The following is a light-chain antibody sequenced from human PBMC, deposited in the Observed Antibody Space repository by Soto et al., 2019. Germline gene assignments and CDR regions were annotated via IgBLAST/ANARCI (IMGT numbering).Light chain of an antibody. CDR3: QKYNTVPAT. CDR2: SAS. J-gene: IGKJ5*01. CDR1: QGIGNS. V-gene: IGKV1-27*01. Sequence: DIQMTQSPPSLSASVGDRVTITCRASQGIGNSLAWYQQKPGTVPKLLIYSASTLQSGVPSRFSGSGSGTDFTLTISSLQPDDVAAYYGQKYNTVPATFGQGTRLEIK.